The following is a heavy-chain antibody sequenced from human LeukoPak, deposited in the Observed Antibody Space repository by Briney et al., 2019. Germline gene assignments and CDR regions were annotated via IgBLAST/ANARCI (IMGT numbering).Heavy chain of an antibody. Sequence: PGGSLRLSCAASGFTFSSYAMSWVRQAPGKGLEWVSAISGSGGSLHYADSVNGRFTISRDNSKNTLYLQVNSLRAEDTAVFYCAKDQLCSGGNCYSSFDYWGQGTLVTVSS. D-gene: IGHD2-15*01. CDR2: ISGSGGSL. V-gene: IGHV3-23*01. CDR3: AKDQLCSGGNCYSSFDY. J-gene: IGHJ4*02. CDR1: GFTFSSYA.